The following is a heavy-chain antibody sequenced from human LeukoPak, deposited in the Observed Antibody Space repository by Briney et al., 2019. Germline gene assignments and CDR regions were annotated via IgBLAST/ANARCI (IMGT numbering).Heavy chain of an antibody. Sequence: ASVKVSCKASGYTFTSYYMHWVRQAPGQGLEWMGIIYPGGGSTSYAQKFQGRVTMTRDMSTSTVYMELSSLRSEDTAVYYCARVKIGELDYYYYYYMDVWGKGTTVTVSS. D-gene: IGHD3-10*01. V-gene: IGHV1-46*01. J-gene: IGHJ6*03. CDR3: ARVKIGELDYYYYYYMDV. CDR1: GYTFTSYY. CDR2: IYPGGGST.